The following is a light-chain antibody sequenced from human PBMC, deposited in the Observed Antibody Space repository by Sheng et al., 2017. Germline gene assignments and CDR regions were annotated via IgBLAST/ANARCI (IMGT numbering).Light chain of an antibody. CDR3: QQYGSSPWT. CDR2: STS. CDR1: QSVSSSF. V-gene: IGKV3-20*01. J-gene: IGKJ1*01. Sequence: EIVLTQSPGTLSLSSGERATLSCRASQSVSSSFFDWYQQKPGQAPRLLIYSTSTRISGIPDRFSGSGSGTDFTLTISRLEPEDSAVYYCQQYGSSPWTFGHGTKVEIK.